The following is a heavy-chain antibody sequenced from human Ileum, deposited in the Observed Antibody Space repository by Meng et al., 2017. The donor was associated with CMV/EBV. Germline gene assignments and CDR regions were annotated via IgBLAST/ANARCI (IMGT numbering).Heavy chain of an antibody. J-gene: IGHJ4*02. CDR2: VNPNNGDT. D-gene: IGHD6-19*01. Sequence: QVHMVQSGPGVRKPGASITVSCKTSGYVFANDLISWVPQAPGQGLECMGWVNPNNGDTKYAQKFQGRVAMTTDTSTSTAYMELRSLTSDDTAVYYCARHGYYSTGWSFWGQGTLVTVSS. CDR1: GYVFANDL. V-gene: IGHV1-18*04. CDR3: ARHGYYSTGWSF.